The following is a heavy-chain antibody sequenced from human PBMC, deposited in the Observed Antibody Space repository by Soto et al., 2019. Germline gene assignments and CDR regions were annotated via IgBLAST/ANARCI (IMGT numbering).Heavy chain of an antibody. D-gene: IGHD3-10*01. CDR1: GFTFSSYG. CDR3: AKDTLYGSGSYYPLFYDY. Sequence: GGSLRLSCAASGFTFSSYGMHWVRQAPGKGLEWVAVISYDGSNKYYADSVKGRFTISRDNSKNTLYLQMNSLRAEDTAVYYCAKDTLYGSGSYYPLFYDYWGQGTLVTVSS. J-gene: IGHJ4*02. CDR2: ISYDGSNK. V-gene: IGHV3-30*18.